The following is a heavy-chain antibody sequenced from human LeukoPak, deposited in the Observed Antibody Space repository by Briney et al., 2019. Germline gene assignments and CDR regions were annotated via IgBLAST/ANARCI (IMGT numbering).Heavy chain of an antibody. CDR2: ISAYNGNT. V-gene: IGHV1-18*01. CDR1: GYTSTSYG. D-gene: IGHD2-2*01. J-gene: IGHJ6*02. Sequence: ASVKVSCKASGYTSTSYGISWVRQAPGQGLEWMGWISAYNGNTNYAQKLQGRVTMTTDTSTSTAYMELRSLRSDDTAVYYCARAYGGCSSTSCYPYYYGMDVWGQGTTVTVSS. CDR3: ARAYGGCSSTSCYPYYYGMDV.